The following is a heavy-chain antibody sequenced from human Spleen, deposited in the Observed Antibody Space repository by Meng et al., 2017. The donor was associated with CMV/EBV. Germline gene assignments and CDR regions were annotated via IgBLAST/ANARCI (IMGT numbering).Heavy chain of an antibody. Sequence: GESLKISCAASGFSFSGYTMSWVRQAPGKGLEWVSYISASGSDIYFADSVKGRFTISRDNAKNSLFLQMNNLRDEDTAVYYCARFSASITDYFDSWGQGTLVTVSS. CDR2: ISASGSDI. CDR1: GFSFSGYT. CDR3: ARFSASITDYFDS. J-gene: IGHJ4*02. V-gene: IGHV3-21*05. D-gene: IGHD5-24*01.